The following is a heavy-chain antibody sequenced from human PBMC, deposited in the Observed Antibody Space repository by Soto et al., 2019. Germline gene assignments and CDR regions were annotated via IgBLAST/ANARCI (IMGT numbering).Heavy chain of an antibody. CDR1: GGTFSSYA. V-gene: IGHV1-69*06. Sequence: SVKVSCKASGGTFSSYAISWVRQAPGQGLEWMGGIIPIFGTANYAQKFQGRVTITADKSTSTAYMELSSLRSEDTAVYYCARDPMDDYYDSSGYYYWGQGTLVTVSS. D-gene: IGHD3-22*01. J-gene: IGHJ4*02. CDR2: IIPIFGTA. CDR3: ARDPMDDYYDSSGYYY.